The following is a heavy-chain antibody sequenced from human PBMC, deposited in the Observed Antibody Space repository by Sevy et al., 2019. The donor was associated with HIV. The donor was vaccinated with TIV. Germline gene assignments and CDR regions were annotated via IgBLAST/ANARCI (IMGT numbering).Heavy chain of an antibody. V-gene: IGHV3-21*01. CDR1: GFAFSTYS. Sequence: GGSLRLSCAASGFAFSTYSMNWVRQAPGKGLEWVSSISGSGSYIYYADSVQGRVAISRDNAKSSLYLQMNSLRAEDTAVYYCAREGIAVAGIGYYFDYWGQGTLVTVSS. J-gene: IGHJ4*02. CDR2: ISGSGSYI. D-gene: IGHD6-19*01. CDR3: AREGIAVAGIGYYFDY.